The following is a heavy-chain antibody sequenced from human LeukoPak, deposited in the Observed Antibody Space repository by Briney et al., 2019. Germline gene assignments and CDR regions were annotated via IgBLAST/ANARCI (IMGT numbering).Heavy chain of an antibody. CDR2: IYSDGRT. CDR1: GFTISTDH. J-gene: IGHJ4*02. CDR3: ARGGIKTFYSFDY. Sequence: PGGSLRLSCAASGFTISTDHMSWVRQAPGKGLEWVSIIYSDGRTYYADSVRGLSTISRDNSKNTLYLQMNNLRPEDTAVYYCARGGIKTFYSFDYWGQGTLVTVSS. V-gene: IGHV3-66*02. D-gene: IGHD3-16*01.